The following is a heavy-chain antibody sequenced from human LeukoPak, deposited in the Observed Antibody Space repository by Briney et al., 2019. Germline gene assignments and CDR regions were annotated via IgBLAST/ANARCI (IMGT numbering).Heavy chain of an antibody. D-gene: IGHD5-18*01. Sequence: PSETLSLTCAVYGGSFSGYYWSWVRQPPGKGLEWIGEINHSGSTNYNPSLKSRVTISVDTSKNQFSLKLSSVTAADTAVYYCARGRKIQLWFGANWFDPWGQGTLVTVSS. J-gene: IGHJ5*02. CDR3: ARGRKIQLWFGANWFDP. CDR2: INHSGST. CDR1: GGSFSGYY. V-gene: IGHV4-34*01.